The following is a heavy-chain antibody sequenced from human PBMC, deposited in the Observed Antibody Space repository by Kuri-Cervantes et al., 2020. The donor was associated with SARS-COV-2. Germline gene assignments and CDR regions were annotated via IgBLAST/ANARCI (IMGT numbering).Heavy chain of an antibody. Sequence: ASVKVSCKASGYTFTGNYIHWVRQAPGHGLEWMGRINPNSGGTNYAQKFQGRVTMTRDTSISTAYMELSRLRSDDTAVYYCARGRALTIFGVVTGSYGAFDIWGQGTMVTVSS. V-gene: IGHV1-2*06. CDR3: ARGRALTIFGVVTGSYGAFDI. J-gene: IGHJ3*02. CDR1: GYTFTGNY. CDR2: INPNSGGT. D-gene: IGHD3-3*01.